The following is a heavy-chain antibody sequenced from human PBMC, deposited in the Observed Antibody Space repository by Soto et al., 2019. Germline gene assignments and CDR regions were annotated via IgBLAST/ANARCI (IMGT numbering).Heavy chain of an antibody. Sequence: EVQLVESGGGLVQPGGSLRLSCAASGFTFSSYSMNWVRQAPGKGLEWVPYISSSSSTIYYADSVKGRFTISRDNAKNSLYLQMNSLRDEDTAVYYCARVREPGDNWKGLYYYGMDVWGQGTTVTVSS. CDR3: ARVREPGDNWKGLYYYGMDV. CDR1: GFTFSSYS. CDR2: ISSSSSTI. V-gene: IGHV3-48*02. D-gene: IGHD1-20*01. J-gene: IGHJ6*02.